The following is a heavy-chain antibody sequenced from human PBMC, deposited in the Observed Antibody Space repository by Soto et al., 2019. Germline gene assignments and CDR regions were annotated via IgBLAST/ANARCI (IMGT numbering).Heavy chain of an antibody. CDR1: GGSISSYY. D-gene: IGHD2-21*01. J-gene: IGHJ4*01. CDR2: IYYSGST. V-gene: IGHV4-59*08. CDR3: ARHAPEQYCGGDCYSFDY. Sequence: QVQLQESGPGLVKPSETLSLTCTVSGGSISSYYWSWIRQPPGKGLEWIGYIYYSGSTNYNPSLKSRVTISVDTSKNQFSLKLSSVTAADTAVHYCARHAPEQYCGGDCYSFDYWGHGTLVTVSS.